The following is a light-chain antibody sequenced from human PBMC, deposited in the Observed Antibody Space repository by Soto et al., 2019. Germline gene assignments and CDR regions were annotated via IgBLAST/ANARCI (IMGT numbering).Light chain of an antibody. V-gene: IGLV2-23*02. CDR2: EVN. Sequence: QSALTQPASVSGSPGQSITISCTGTSSDVGNYNLVSWYQQHPGKAPKLMIYEVNKRPSGVSDRFSGSKSGNTASLTISGLQAEDEADYSCCSYAGSSTDVFGTGTKLTVL. CDR3: CSYAGSSTDV. J-gene: IGLJ1*01. CDR1: SSDVGNYNL.